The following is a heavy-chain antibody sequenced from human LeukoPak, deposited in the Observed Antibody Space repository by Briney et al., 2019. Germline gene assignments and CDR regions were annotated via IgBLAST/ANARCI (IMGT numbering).Heavy chain of an antibody. CDR2: IYHSGST. CDR1: GDSISSGYY. CDR3: ARDEFYPRALFTDDAFDI. Sequence: PSETLSLTCTVSGDSISSGYYWGWIRQPPGKGLEWIGSIYHSGSTYYNPSLKSRVTISVDTSKNQFSLKLSSVTAADTAVYYCARDEFYPRALFTDDAFDIWGQGTMVTVSS. V-gene: IGHV4-38-2*02. J-gene: IGHJ3*02. D-gene: IGHD3-10*01.